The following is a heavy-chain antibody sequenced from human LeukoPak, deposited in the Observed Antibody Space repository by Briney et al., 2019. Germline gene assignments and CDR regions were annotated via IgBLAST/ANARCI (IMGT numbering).Heavy chain of an antibody. J-gene: IGHJ4*02. Sequence: GGSLRLSCAASGFTFSSYAMSWVRQAPGKGLEWVSAISGSGGSTYYADSVKGRFTISRDNSKNTLYLQMNSLRAEDTAVYYCAKDQKRFGVVITRLDYWGQGTLVTVSS. CDR1: GFTFSSYA. CDR2: ISGSGGST. CDR3: AKDQKRFGVVITRLDY. V-gene: IGHV3-23*01. D-gene: IGHD3-3*01.